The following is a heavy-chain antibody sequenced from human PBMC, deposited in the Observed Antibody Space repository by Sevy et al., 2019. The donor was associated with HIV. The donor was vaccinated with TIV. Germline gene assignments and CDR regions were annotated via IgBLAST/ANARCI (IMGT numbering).Heavy chain of an antibody. CDR2: IAYDGSNK. CDR1: GFTFSSYG. J-gene: IGHJ4*02. D-gene: IGHD3-3*01. Sequence: GGSLRLSCAASGFTFSSYGMHWVHQAPGKGLEWVAVIAYDGSNKYYADSVKGRFTISRDNSKNTLYLQMNSLRAEDAAEYYCAKSVGIFGEVREMGGYFDYWGQGTLVTVSS. V-gene: IGHV3-30*18. CDR3: AKSVGIFGEVREMGGYFDY.